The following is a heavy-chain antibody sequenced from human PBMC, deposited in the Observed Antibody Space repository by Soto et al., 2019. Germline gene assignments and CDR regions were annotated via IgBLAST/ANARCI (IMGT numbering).Heavy chain of an antibody. CDR3: AAWYSSGWSAEYFKV. J-gene: IGHJ1*01. Sequence: VGSLRLSCAASGFSFSDSYMNWIRQAPGKGLEWVSYISTSGSTIKYADSVKGRFTVSRDNAKNSLYLQMNSLRAEDTAVYYCAAWYSSGWSAEYFKVWGQGTLVTVSS. D-gene: IGHD6-19*01. V-gene: IGHV3-11*01. CDR2: ISTSGSTI. CDR1: GFSFSDSY.